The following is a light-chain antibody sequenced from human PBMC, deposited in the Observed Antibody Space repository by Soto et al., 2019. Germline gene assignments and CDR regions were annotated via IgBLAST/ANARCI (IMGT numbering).Light chain of an antibody. Sequence: EIVLTQSPATLSLSPGERATISCRASQSVSRYLDWYQQKPGQAPRLLIYDASNRATGIPARFSGSGSGTDFTLTISSLEPEEFAVYYCQQRSNWPPYTFGQGTKLAIK. CDR3: QQRSNWPPYT. J-gene: IGKJ2*01. CDR1: QSVSRY. CDR2: DAS. V-gene: IGKV3-11*01.